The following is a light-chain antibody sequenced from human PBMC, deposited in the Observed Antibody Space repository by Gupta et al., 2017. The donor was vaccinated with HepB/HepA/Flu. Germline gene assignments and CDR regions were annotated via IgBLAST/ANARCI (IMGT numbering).Light chain of an antibody. V-gene: IGLV3-21*03. J-gene: IGLJ2*01. CDR2: DDS. CDR1: NIGTKS. Sequence: SYVLTQPPSVSVAPGKTARITCGGNNIGTKSVHCYQQKPGQAPVLVVYDDSDRPSGIPERFSGSNSGNTATLTISRVEAGDEADYYCQVWDSSSDHRVIFGGGTKLTVL. CDR3: QVWDSSSDHRVI.